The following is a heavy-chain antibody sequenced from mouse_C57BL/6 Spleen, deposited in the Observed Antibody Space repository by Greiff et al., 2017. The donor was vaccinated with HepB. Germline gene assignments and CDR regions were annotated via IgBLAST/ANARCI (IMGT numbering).Heavy chain of an antibody. J-gene: IGHJ4*01. D-gene: IGHD1-1*01. CDR1: GFNIKNTY. CDR2: IDPANVNT. CDR3: ARSPTGVAAGAMDY. Sequence: EVQLQQSVAELVRPGASVKLSCTASGFNIKNTYMHWVKQRPEQCLEWIGRIDPANVNTKYTPKFQGKATITADTSSNTAYLQRSSLTSEDTAIYYCARSPTGVAAGAMDYWGKGTSVTVAS. V-gene: IGHV14-3*01.